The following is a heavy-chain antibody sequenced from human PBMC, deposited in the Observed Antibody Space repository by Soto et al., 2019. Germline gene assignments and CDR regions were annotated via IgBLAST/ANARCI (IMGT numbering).Heavy chain of an antibody. CDR2: IIPIFGTA. J-gene: IGHJ6*02. CDR3: ARVGPDCSGGSCHPRGQGDYYYYGMDV. D-gene: IGHD2-15*01. CDR1: GGTFSSYA. V-gene: IGHV1-69*06. Sequence: QVQLVQSGAEVKKPGSSVKVSCKASGGTFSSYAISWVRQAPGQGLEWMGGIIPIFGTANYAQKFQGRVTLTADKSTSTAYMEPSSLRSEDTAVYYCARVGPDCSGGSCHPRGQGDYYYYGMDVWGQGTTVTVSS.